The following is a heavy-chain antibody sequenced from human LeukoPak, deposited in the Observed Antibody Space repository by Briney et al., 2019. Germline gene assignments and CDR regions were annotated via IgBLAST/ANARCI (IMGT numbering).Heavy chain of an antibody. CDR2: ISGSGGST. CDR1: GFTVSSNY. D-gene: IGHD2-15*01. Sequence: QSGGSLRLSCAASGFTVSSNYMTWVRQAPGKGLEWVSGISGSGGSTYYADSVKGRFTISRDNSKNTLYLQMNSLRAEDTAVYYCAKDATTTVYYYMDVWGKGTTVTISS. CDR3: AKDATTTVYYYMDV. J-gene: IGHJ6*03. V-gene: IGHV3-23*01.